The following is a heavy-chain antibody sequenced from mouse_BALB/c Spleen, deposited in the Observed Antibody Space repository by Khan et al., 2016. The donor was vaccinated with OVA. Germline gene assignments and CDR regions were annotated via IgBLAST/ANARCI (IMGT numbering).Heavy chain of an antibody. CDR3: ARLAYYYDSEGFAY. CDR2: VNTGGSYT. D-gene: IGHD1-1*01. V-gene: IGHV5-6*01. Sequence: EVQLVESGGDLVKPGGSLKLSCAASGFTFSTYGMSWVRQTPDKRLEWVATVNTGGSYTYYPDSVKGRFTISRDNAKNTLYLQISSLKSEDTAMFYCARLAYYYDSEGFAYWGQGTLVTVSA. J-gene: IGHJ3*01. CDR1: GFTFSTYG.